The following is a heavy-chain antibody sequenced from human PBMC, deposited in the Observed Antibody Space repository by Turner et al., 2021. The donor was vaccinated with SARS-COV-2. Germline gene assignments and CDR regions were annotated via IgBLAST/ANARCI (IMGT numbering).Heavy chain of an antibody. D-gene: IGHD5-18*01. CDR1: GGSISSGSYY. V-gene: IGHV4-61*02. CDR3: VIQLYAYNWFDP. CDR2: IYTSGST. J-gene: IGHJ5*02. Sequence: QVQLQESGPGLVKPSQTLSLTCTVSGGSISSGSYYWSWIRQPAGKGLEWIGRIYTSGSTNYNPSLKSRVTISVDTSKNQFSLKLGSVTAADTAVYYCVIQLYAYNWFDPWGQGTLVTVSS.